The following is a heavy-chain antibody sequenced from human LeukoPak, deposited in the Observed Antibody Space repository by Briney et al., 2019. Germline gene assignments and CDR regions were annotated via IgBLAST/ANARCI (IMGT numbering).Heavy chain of an antibody. V-gene: IGHV1-18*01. J-gene: IGHJ4*02. D-gene: IGHD6-13*01. CDR1: GYSFTSYG. CDR3: ARRGRASSSWYGDY. CDR2: ISAYNGNT. Sequence: ASVKVSCKASGYSFTSYGFNWVRQAPGQGLEWMGWISAYNGNTNYAQKLQGRVTMTTDTSTSTAYMELRSLRSDDTAVYYCARRGRASSSWYGDYWGQGTLVTVSS.